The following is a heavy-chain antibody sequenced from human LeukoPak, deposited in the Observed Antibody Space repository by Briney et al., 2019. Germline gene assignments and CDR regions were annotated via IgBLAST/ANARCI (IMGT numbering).Heavy chain of an antibody. J-gene: IGHJ4*02. V-gene: IGHV3-23*01. CDR2: ISDSGDNI. Sequence: GESLRLSCAASGITFGSYAMSWVRQAPGKGLEWVSVISDSGDNIYYADSVKGRFTISRDNSKNTLYLQMNSLRAEDTAVYYCAENSGSSYDYYFDSWGQGTLVTVSS. D-gene: IGHD1-26*01. CDR3: AENSGSSYDYYFDS. CDR1: GITFGSYA.